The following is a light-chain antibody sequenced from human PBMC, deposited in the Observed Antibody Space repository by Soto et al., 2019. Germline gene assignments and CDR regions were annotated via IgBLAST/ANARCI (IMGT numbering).Light chain of an antibody. CDR1: SRDVGGYND. CDR2: EVS. J-gene: IGLJ1*01. V-gene: IGLV2-14*03. Sequence: QSALTQPASVSGSPGQSSTISCTGTSRDVGGYNDVSWYQQHPGKAPKLVIYEVSDRPSGVSHRFSGAKSGSTASLTISGLQAEDEADDYCSSYTRSRTYVFGTGTKLTVL. CDR3: SSYTRSRTYV.